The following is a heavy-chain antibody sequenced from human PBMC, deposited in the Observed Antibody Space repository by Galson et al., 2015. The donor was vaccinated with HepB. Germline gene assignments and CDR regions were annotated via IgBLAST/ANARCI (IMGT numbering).Heavy chain of an antibody. J-gene: IGHJ4*02. CDR1: GFTFRNSA. Sequence: SLRLSCAASGFTFRNSAMTWVRHVPGKGLEWVSGVSTSGDRTYYPDSVRGRFSMSRDNSKNTVYLQMNDLRPEDTVIYYCAKSGYDGSGYGFNDYWGQGTLVTVTS. CDR3: AKSGYDGSGYGFNDY. CDR2: VSTSGDRT. D-gene: IGHD3-22*01. V-gene: IGHV3-23*01.